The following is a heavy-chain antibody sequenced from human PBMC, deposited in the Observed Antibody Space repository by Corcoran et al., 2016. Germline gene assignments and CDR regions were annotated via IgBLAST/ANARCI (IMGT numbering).Heavy chain of an antibody. Sequence: QVQLLESGGGVVQLGRSLRLPCAASGFTFSSYGMHWVRQAPGKGLEWVAVMSYDGSNKYYADSVKGRFTISRDNSKNTLYLQMNSLRAEATVVYYCAKDGGDIVLMVYAIGSSGNYFYYWGQGTLVTVSS. D-gene: IGHD2-8*01. J-gene: IGHJ4*02. CDR3: AKDGGDIVLMVYAIGSSGNYFYY. V-gene: IGHV3-30*18. CDR2: MSYDGSNK. CDR1: GFTFSSYG.